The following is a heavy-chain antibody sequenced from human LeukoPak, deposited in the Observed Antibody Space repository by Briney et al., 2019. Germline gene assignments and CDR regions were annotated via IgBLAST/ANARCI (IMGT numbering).Heavy chain of an antibody. Sequence: GGSLRLSCAASGFTFSSYAMTWVRQAPGKGLEWVSALTGSGGSGGRTYYADSVKGRFTISRDNSKNTLYLQMNSLRADDTAVYYCAEHFFGSGSYYNVDYWGQGTLVTVSS. V-gene: IGHV3-23*01. CDR1: GFTFSSYA. CDR2: LTGSGGSGGRT. D-gene: IGHD3-10*01. J-gene: IGHJ4*02. CDR3: AEHFFGSGSYYNVDY.